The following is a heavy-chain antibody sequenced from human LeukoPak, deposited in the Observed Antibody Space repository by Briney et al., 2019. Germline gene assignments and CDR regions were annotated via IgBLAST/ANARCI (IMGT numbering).Heavy chain of an antibody. J-gene: IGHJ5*02. CDR3: AKDTRGSTPRGFDP. Sequence: GGSLRLSCAASGFTFSSYAMTWVRQAPEKGLEWVSSISGSGGSTYYADSVKGRFTISRDNSKNTLYLQMNSLGAEDTALYYCAKDTRGSTPRGFDPWGQGTLVTVSS. CDR1: GFTFSSYA. CDR2: ISGSGGST. V-gene: IGHV3-23*01. D-gene: IGHD1-26*01.